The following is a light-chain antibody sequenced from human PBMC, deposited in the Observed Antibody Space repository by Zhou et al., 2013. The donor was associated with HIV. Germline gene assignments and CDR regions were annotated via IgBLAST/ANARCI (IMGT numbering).Light chain of an antibody. CDR3: QQYNNWPRGS. J-gene: IGKJ2*03. Sequence: EIVMTQSPATLSVSPGEGVTLSCRASQSVTSNLAWYQQKPGQAPRLLIYGASTRATGIPARFSGSGSETEFTLTISSLQSEDFAVYYCQQYNNWPRGSFGQGTKAGDQT. CDR1: QSVTSN. CDR2: GAS. V-gene: IGKV3-15*01.